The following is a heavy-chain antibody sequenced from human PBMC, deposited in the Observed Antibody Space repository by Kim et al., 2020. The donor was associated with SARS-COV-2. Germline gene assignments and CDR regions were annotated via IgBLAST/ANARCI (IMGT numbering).Heavy chain of an antibody. CDR1: GFTFSSYG. J-gene: IGHJ6*03. V-gene: IGHV3-33*01. Sequence: GGSLRLSCAASGFTFSSYGMHWVRQAPGKGLEWVAVIWYDGSNKYYADSVKGRFTISRDTSKNTLYLQMNSLRAEDTAVYYCARLGVPMEWFPYYYYYYMDVWGKGTTVTVSS. CDR2: IWYDGSNK. CDR3: ARLGVPMEWFPYYYYYYMDV. D-gene: IGHD3-3*01.